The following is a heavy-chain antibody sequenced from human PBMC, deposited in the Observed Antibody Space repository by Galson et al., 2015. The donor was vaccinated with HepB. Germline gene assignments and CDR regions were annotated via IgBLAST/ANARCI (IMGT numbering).Heavy chain of an antibody. Sequence: SETLSLTCTVTSDSITSRNWWIWVRQPPGKGLEWIGEVYHTGRTNYKPSLKSRVTMSVDKSTNQFFLGLSSVTPEDTAVYYCARVRQLGQGFHPWGQGTLVTVSS. CDR1: SDSITSRNW. CDR2: VYHTGRT. CDR3: ARVRQLGQGFHP. V-gene: IGHV4-4*02. J-gene: IGHJ5*02. D-gene: IGHD2/OR15-2a*01.